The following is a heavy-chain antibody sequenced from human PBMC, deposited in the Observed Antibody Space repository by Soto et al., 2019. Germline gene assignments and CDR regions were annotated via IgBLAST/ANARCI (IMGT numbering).Heavy chain of an antibody. CDR1: GFTFSSYA. Sequence: PGGSLRLSCAASGFTFSSYAMSWVRQAPGKGLEWVSAISGSGGSTYYADSVKGRFTISRDNSKNTLYLRMNSLRAEDTAVYYCAKVGYSSGWYLIDYWGQGTLVTVYS. J-gene: IGHJ4*02. D-gene: IGHD6-19*01. V-gene: IGHV3-23*01. CDR2: ISGSGGST. CDR3: AKVGYSSGWYLIDY.